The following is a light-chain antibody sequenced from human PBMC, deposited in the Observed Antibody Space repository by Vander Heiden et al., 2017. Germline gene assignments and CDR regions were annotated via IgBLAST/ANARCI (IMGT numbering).Light chain of an antibody. CDR2: DAS. CDR1: QDISNY. J-gene: IGKJ2*01. Sequence: DTQMTHSPSSLSASVGDRVTITCQASQDISNYLNWYQQKPGKAPKLLIYDASNLETGVPSRFSGSGSGTDFTFTISSLQPEDIATYYCQQDDNLPYTFGQGTKLEIK. CDR3: QQDDNLPYT. V-gene: IGKV1-33*01.